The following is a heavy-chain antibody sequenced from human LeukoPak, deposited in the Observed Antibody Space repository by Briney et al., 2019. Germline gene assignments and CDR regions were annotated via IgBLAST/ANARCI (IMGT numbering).Heavy chain of an antibody. CDR1: GFTSSGYW. Sequence: TGGSLRLSCEASGFTSSGYWMSWVRQAPGKGLEWVANIKRDGSEKYYVDSVKGRFTISRDNAKNSLYLQMNSLRAEDTALYYCASTIFGGFDPWGQGTLVTVSS. D-gene: IGHD3-3*01. CDR2: IKRDGSEK. CDR3: ASTIFGGFDP. J-gene: IGHJ5*02. V-gene: IGHV3-7*03.